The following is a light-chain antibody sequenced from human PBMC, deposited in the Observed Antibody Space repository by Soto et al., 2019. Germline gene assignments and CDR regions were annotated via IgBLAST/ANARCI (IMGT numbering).Light chain of an antibody. CDR1: QDISHY. CDR2: DAS. V-gene: IGKV1-33*01. J-gene: IGKJ5*01. CDR3: QQYDDPPIT. Sequence: DIQMTQSPSSLSASVGDTVTITCQASQDISHYLNWYQQKKGKALKLLIYDASNLHPGVPSRFRGSGSGTECSFHITRLQPEDVATYYCQQYDDPPITFGQGTRLEIK.